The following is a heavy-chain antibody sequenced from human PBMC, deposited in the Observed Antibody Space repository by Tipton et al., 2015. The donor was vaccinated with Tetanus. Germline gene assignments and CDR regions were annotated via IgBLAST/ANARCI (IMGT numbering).Heavy chain of an antibody. J-gene: IGHJ6*02. CDR3: AKAVSYYGMDV. Sequence: SCAASGFTFDDYAMHWVRQAPGKGLEWVSGISWNSGSIGYADSVKGRFTISRDNAKNSLYLQMNSLRAEDTALYYCAKAVSYYGMDVWGQGTTVTVSS. CDR2: ISWNSGSI. V-gene: IGHV3-9*01. CDR1: GFTFDDYA. D-gene: IGHD5/OR15-5a*01.